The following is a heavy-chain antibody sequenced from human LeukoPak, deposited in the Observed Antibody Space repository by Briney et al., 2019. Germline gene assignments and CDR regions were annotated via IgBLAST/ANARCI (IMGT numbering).Heavy chain of an antibody. D-gene: IGHD5-24*01. CDR3: GRGWAVDF. J-gene: IGHJ4*02. V-gene: IGHV3-7*01. Sequence: PGGPLRFSVAALGLTLRNNWLIWVRQAPGKGVECVAKIKQDGIEKYYLDSVKGRFTISRDNAKNSVYLQMNSLRVEDTAVYYCGRGWAVDFWGQGTLVTVSS. CDR1: GLTLRNNW. CDR2: IKQDGIEK.